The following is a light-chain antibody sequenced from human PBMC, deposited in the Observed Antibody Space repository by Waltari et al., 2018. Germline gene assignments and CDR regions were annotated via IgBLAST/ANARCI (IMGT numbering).Light chain of an antibody. V-gene: IGKV2-28*01. CDR3: MQARQPPYT. CDR1: QSLLHGDGRNF. J-gene: IGKJ4*01. CDR2: MGS. Sequence: DIVMTQSPLSLPVTPGEPASISCRSSQSLLHGDGRNFLDWYLQKPGQSPKLLIYMGSQRASGVPDRFSGSGSGTYFTLKISRVEAEDVGVYYCMQARQPPYTFGGGTKVEIK.